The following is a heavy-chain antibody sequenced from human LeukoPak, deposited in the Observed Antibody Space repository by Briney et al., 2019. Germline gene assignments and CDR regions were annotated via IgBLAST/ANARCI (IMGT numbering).Heavy chain of an antibody. D-gene: IGHD2-15*01. CDR2: INPNSGGT. CDR3: ARESPPRYCSGGSCYSWQY. V-gene: IGHV1-2*02. CDR1: GYTFTGYY. J-gene: IGHJ4*02. Sequence: GASVKVSCKASGYTFTGYYMHWVRQAPGQGLEWMGWINPNSGGTNYAQKFQGRVTMTRDTSISTAYMELSRLRSDDTAVYYCARESPPRYCSGGSCYSWQYWGQGTPVTVSS.